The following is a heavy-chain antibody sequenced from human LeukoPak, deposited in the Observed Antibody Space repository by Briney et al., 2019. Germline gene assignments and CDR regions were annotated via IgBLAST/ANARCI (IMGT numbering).Heavy chain of an antibody. CDR2: ISVSAGST. D-gene: IGHD6-13*01. J-gene: IGHJ4*02. Sequence: QPGGSLKLSCAASGFTFSTYAMSWVRQAPGKGLEWVSAISVSAGSTYYADSVKGRFTISRDNSKNTLHLQMNSLRAEDTAVYYCATGSVRYSASWYSQEGDYWGQRTLVTVSS. V-gene: IGHV3-23*01. CDR1: GFTFSTYA. CDR3: ATGSVRYSASWYSQEGDY.